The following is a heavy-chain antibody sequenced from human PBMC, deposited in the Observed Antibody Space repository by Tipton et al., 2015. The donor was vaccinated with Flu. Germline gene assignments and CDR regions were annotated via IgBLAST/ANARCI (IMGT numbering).Heavy chain of an antibody. V-gene: IGHV3-53*01. CDR3: ARDTHYYDRTSPI. J-gene: IGHJ3*02. D-gene: IGHD3-22*01. CDR1: GFTVNSNY. CDR2: IYSDGTT. Sequence: SLRLSCAASGFTVNSNYMTWVRQAPGKGLEWVSVIYSDGTTYYADSVKGRFTISRDISKNTLYLQMNSLRVEDTAVYYCARDTHYYDRTSPIWGQGTMVTVSS.